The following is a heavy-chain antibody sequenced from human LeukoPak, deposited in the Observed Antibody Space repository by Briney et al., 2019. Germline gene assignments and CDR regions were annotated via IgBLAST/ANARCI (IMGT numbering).Heavy chain of an antibody. J-gene: IGHJ4*02. V-gene: IGHV4-59*01. Sequence: PSETLSLTCTVSGGSISSYYWSWIRQPPGKGLEWIGYIYYSGSTNYNPSLKSRVTISEDTSKNQFSLKLSSVTAADTAVYYCAALEGGSSWLNFDYWGQGTLVTVSS. CDR3: AALEGGSSWLNFDY. CDR2: IYYSGST. CDR1: GGSISSYY. D-gene: IGHD6-13*01.